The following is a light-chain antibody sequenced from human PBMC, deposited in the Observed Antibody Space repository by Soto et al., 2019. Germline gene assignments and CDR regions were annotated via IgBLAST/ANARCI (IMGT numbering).Light chain of an antibody. CDR2: TTS. Sequence: EIVLTQSPGSLSLSPGERATLSCRASQVVTSNYLAWYQQKPGQAPRLLIYTTSSRATGVPGRFSGSGSGTDFTLTISRLEPEDSAVYYCQQYGGSPWTFGQGTKVEIK. CDR3: QQYGGSPWT. V-gene: IGKV3-20*01. CDR1: QVVTSNY. J-gene: IGKJ1*01.